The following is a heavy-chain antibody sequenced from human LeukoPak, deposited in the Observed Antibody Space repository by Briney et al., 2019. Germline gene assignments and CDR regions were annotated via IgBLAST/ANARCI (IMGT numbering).Heavy chain of an antibody. Sequence: GASVKVSCRASGGXFSRYAISWVRQAPGQGLEWVGGIIPMFGIANYAQKFQGRVTITADESTSTAYMELSSLRSEDTAVYYCARDRPYTGGWRGFDYWGQGTLVTVSS. CDR2: IIPMFGIA. V-gene: IGHV1-69*13. J-gene: IGHJ4*02. CDR3: ARDRPYTGGWRGFDY. D-gene: IGHD6-19*01. CDR1: GGXFSRYA.